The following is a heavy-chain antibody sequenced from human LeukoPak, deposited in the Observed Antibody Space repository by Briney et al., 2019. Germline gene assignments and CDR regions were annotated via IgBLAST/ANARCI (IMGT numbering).Heavy chain of an antibody. CDR3: ARGRDRSKAGDH. J-gene: IGHJ4*02. V-gene: IGHV4-34*01. D-gene: IGHD5-24*01. CDR2: IHPSGIF. Sequence: SETLSLTCAVYGGSCDDYYCSWLRQPPGKGLEWIGEIHPSGIFYYNSSLLSRVTISIDTSKSQFSLRLTSVTAADTAFYYCARGRDRSKAGDHWGQGSLVTISS. CDR1: GGSCDDYY.